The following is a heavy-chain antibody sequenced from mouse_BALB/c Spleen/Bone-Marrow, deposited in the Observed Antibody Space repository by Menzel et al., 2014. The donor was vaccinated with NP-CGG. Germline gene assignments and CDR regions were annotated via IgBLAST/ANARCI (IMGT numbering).Heavy chain of an antibody. V-gene: IGHV5-12*01. Sequence: LEESGAGLAQPGASLKLSCAASGFIFSDYYMYWVRQTPEKSLEWVAYISPGGGSTYYPDTVKGRFTISRDNAKNTQYLQMSRLKSEDTAMYYCARRLLYGSYEGAMDYWGQGTSVTVSS. J-gene: IGHJ4*01. CDR1: GFIFSDYY. CDR3: ARRLLYGSYEGAMDY. D-gene: IGHD1-1*02. CDR2: ISPGGGST.